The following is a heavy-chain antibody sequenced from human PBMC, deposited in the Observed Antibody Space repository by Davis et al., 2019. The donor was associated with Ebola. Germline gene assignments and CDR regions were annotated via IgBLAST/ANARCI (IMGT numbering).Heavy chain of an antibody. Sequence: PGGSLRLSCAASGFTFSSYAMSWVRQAPGKGLEWVSGISGSGGSTYYADSVKGRFTISRDNSKNTLYLQMNSLRAEDTAVYYCARDGYNQYYGMDVWGQGTAVTVSS. V-gene: IGHV3-23*01. CDR3: ARDGYNQYYGMDV. CDR1: GFTFSSYA. J-gene: IGHJ6*02. D-gene: IGHD5-24*01. CDR2: ISGSGGST.